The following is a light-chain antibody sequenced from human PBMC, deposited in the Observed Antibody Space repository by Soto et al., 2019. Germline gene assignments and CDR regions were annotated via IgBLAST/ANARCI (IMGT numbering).Light chain of an antibody. J-gene: IGLJ2*01. CDR3: GAWDGSLSVVL. CDR1: SANIGGNY. Sequence: QSVLTQPPLVSAAPGQKVTISCSGSSANIGGNYVSWYQHIPGTAPKLVIYDSDKRPSEIPDRFSGSKSGTSATLDITGLQTGDEAGYYCGAWDGSLSVVLFGGGTKLTVL. CDR2: DSD. V-gene: IGLV1-51*01.